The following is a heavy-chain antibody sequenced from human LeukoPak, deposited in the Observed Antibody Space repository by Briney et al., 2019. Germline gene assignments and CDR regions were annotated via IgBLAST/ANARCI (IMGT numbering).Heavy chain of an antibody. D-gene: IGHD1-7*01. J-gene: IGHJ4*02. Sequence: KSSETLSLTCTGSGGSISSSSYYWGWIRQPPGKGLEWIGTMYYSGITYYNPSLKSRVTTSVDTSKNQFTLKVSSATAADTAVYYCARSNWDSNVGIDYWGQGILVIVSS. V-gene: IGHV4-39*01. CDR2: MYYSGIT. CDR1: GGSISSSSYY. CDR3: ARSNWDSNVGIDY.